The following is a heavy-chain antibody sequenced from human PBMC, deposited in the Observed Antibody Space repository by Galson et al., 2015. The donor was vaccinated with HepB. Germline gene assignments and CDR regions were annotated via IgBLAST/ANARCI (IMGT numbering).Heavy chain of an antibody. J-gene: IGHJ4*02. Sequence: SLRLSCAASGFTFSSYAMSWVRQAPGKGLEWVSSINAVGNTNYADSVKGRFTISRDYSNNVLFLQMTSLRAEDTALYYCAKGVAAAGHHFDYWGQGTLVTVSS. CDR2: INAVGNT. V-gene: IGHV3-23*01. D-gene: IGHD2-2*01. CDR3: AKGVAAAGHHFDY. CDR1: GFTFSSYA.